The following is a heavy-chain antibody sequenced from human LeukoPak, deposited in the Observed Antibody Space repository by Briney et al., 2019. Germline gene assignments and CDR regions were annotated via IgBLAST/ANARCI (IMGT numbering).Heavy chain of an antibody. CDR1: GYSFTSYW. Sequence: GESLKISCKGSGYSFTSYWIGWVRQMPGKGLEWMGIIYPGDSDTRYSPSFQGQVTISADKSISTAYLQWSSLKASDTAMYYCARSPSYYDFWSGYYTPQGFDYWGQGTLVTVPS. V-gene: IGHV5-51*01. D-gene: IGHD3-3*01. CDR2: IYPGDSDT. CDR3: ARSPSYYDFWSGYYTPQGFDY. J-gene: IGHJ4*02.